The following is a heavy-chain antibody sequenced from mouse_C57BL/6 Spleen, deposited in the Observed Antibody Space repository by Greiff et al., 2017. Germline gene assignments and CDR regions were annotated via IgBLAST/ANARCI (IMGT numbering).Heavy chain of an antibody. J-gene: IGHJ4*01. CDR1: GSTFTSSW. CDR3: ARKRGYYYAMDY. Sequence: VQLQQPGAELVKPGASVKLSCKASGSTFTSSWITWVKQRPGQGLEWIGVIYPGSGSTNYNEKFKSKATLTVDTSSSTAYMQLSSLTSEDSAVYYCARKRGYYYAMDYWGQGTSVTVSS. CDR2: IYPGSGST. V-gene: IGHV1-55*01.